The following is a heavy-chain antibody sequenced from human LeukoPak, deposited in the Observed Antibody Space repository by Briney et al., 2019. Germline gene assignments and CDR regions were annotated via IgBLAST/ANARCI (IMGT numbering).Heavy chain of an antibody. CDR3: ARGLQLYYYYYMDV. CDR2: MNPNSGNT. V-gene: IGHV1-8*03. CDR1: GYTFTGYY. J-gene: IGHJ6*03. Sequence: ASVKVSCKASGYTFTGYYMHWVRQAPGQGLEWMGWMNPNSGNTGYAQKFQGRVTITRNTSISTAYMELSSLRSEDTAVYYCARGLQLYYYYYMDVWGKGTTVTVSS. D-gene: IGHD5-18*01.